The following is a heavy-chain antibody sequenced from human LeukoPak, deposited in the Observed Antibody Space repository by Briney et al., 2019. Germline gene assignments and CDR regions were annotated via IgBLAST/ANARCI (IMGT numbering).Heavy chain of an antibody. CDR1: GGTFSNYA. CDR3: ARGPIRSGYSGRFDY. J-gene: IGHJ4*02. V-gene: IGHV1-69*13. D-gene: IGHD3-22*01. Sequence: ASVKVSCKASGGTFSNYAISWVRQAPGQGLEWMGGIIPIFGTSNYAQKFQGRVTIAADESSTTAYMELTSPTSNDTALYYCARGPIRSGYSGRFDYWGQGTLVTVSS. CDR2: IIPIFGTS.